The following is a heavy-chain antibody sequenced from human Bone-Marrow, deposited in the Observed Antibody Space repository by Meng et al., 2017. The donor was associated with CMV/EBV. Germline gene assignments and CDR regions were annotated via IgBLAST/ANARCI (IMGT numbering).Heavy chain of an antibody. Sequence: GSLRLSCTVSGGSISSSSYYWGWIRQPPGKGLEWIGSINYSGSTYYNPSLKSRVTISVDTSKNQFSLKLSSVTAADTAVYYCASDLVFRLSTLVTYFDYWGQGTRVTVSS. J-gene: IGHJ4*02. D-gene: IGHD4-23*01. V-gene: IGHV4-39*07. CDR1: GGSISSSSYY. CDR2: INYSGST. CDR3: ASDLVFRLSTLVTYFDY.